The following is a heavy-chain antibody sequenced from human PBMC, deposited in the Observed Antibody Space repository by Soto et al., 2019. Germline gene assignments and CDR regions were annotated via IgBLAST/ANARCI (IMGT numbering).Heavy chain of an antibody. V-gene: IGHV3-30*09. CDR3: ARDVSDYVLDV. CDR2: ISYDARHI. Sequence: QLHLVESGGGVVQPGNSLRLSCTASGFIFSNYAMHWVRQAPGKRLEWVALISYDARHIYYADSVKGRFAISRDNSKTTLDLVMKSLRREDTAMYYCARDVSDYVLDVWGQGTTVNVSS. J-gene: IGHJ6*02. CDR1: GFIFSNYA. D-gene: IGHD4-17*01.